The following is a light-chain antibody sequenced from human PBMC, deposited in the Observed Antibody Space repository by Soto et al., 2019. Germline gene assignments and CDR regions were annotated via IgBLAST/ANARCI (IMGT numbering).Light chain of an antibody. Sequence: RQALDTVALFSGERATLSWRASQSVTNKLAWYQHKPGQAPRLLISGASSRASGVPDRFSGSGSETDFTLIISSLQPEDFAMYYCQQNGGSPITFGQGTRLEIK. CDR1: QSVTNK. J-gene: IGKJ5*01. CDR3: QQNGGSPIT. V-gene: IGKV3-20*01. CDR2: GAS.